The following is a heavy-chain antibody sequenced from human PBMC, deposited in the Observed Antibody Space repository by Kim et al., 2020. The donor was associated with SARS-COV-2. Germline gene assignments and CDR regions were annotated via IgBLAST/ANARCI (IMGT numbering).Heavy chain of an antibody. Sequence: GGSLRLSCAASGFTFSSYSMNWVRQAPGKGLEWVSYISSSSSTIYYADSVKGRFTISRDNAKNSLYLQMNSLRAEDTAVYYCARARGGLLDAFDIWGQGTMVTVSS. CDR3: ARARGGLLDAFDI. J-gene: IGHJ3*02. CDR2: ISSSSSTI. V-gene: IGHV3-48*04. CDR1: GFTFSSYS. D-gene: IGHD3-10*01.